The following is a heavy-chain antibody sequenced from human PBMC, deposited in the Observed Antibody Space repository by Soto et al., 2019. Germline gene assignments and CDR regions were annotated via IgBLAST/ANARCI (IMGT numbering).Heavy chain of an antibody. Sequence: SETLSLTCAVSGVSIHNSHSFWGWIRQPPGKGLEFIANVYYSGGAHYNPPFKSRVTISVDTATNQVSLRMSSVTAADTAVYFCGRVVEGATRHTDFDSWGQGTLVTVSS. CDR1: GVSIHNSHSF. J-gene: IGHJ5*01. D-gene: IGHD2-21*01. CDR3: GRVVEGATRHTDFDS. CDR2: VYYSGGA. V-gene: IGHV4-39*01.